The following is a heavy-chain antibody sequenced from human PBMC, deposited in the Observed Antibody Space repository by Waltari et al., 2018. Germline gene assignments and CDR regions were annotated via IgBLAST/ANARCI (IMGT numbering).Heavy chain of an antibody. Sequence: HVQLVQSGAEVKKPGSSVKVSCNASGDSFGGYGISWVRLAPGQGLEWMGVINPMLGITGYSQNFQERLTITADESTSTAYMEWSSLSSWDTAIYYGARHELGISQYYYNMYVGGQGTTVTISS. V-gene: IGHV1-69*12. CDR3: ARHELGISQYYYNMYV. CDR2: INPMLGIT. J-gene: IGHJ6*03. D-gene: IGHD3-16*01. CDR1: GDSFGGYG.